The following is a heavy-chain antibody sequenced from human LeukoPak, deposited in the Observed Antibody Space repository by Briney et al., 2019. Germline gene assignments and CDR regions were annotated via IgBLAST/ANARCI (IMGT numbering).Heavy chain of an antibody. V-gene: IGHV3-74*01. J-gene: IGHJ4*02. CDR3: ARAPREYSYGTYYFDY. D-gene: IGHD5-18*01. Sequence: PGRSLRLSCAASGFTFSSYWMHWVRQAPGKGLVWVSRINSDGSSTSYADSVKGRFTISRDNAKNTLYLQMNSLRAEDTAVYYCARAPREYSYGTYYFDYWGQGTLVTVSS. CDR1: GFTFSSYW. CDR2: INSDGSST.